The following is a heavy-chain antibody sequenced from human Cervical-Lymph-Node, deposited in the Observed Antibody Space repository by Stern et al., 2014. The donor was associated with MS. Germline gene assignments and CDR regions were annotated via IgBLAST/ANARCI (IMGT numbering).Heavy chain of an antibody. D-gene: IGHD3-10*01. V-gene: IGHV1-24*01. CDR2: FDPEDGET. CDR3: ATGWRDVMARERAFYYGMDV. CDR1: GYTLTELS. J-gene: IGHJ6*02. Sequence: VQLVQSGAEVKKPGASVKVSCKVSGYTLTELSMHWVRQAPGKGLEWLGGFDPEDGETSYAQKFQGRVTMTEYTSRDTAYIEVRALKSEDTAVYYCATGWRDVMARERAFYYGMDVWGQGTPVTVSS.